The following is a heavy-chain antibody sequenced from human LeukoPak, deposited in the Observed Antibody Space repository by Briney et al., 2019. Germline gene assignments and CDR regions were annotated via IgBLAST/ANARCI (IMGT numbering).Heavy chain of an antibody. J-gene: IGHJ4*02. CDR1: GYTFTVYY. CDR2: INPNSGGT. D-gene: IGHD1-1*01. Sequence: GASVKVSCKASGYTFTVYYMHWVRQAPGQGLEWMGWINPNSGGTNYAQKFQGRVTMTRDTSISTAYMELSRLRSDDTAVYYCARDYGRLMATVDYWGQGTLVTVSS. CDR3: ARDYGRLMATVDY. V-gene: IGHV1-2*02.